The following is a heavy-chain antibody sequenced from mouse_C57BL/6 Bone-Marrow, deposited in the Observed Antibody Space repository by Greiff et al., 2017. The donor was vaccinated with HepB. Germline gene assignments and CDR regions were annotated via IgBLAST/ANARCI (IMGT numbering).Heavy chain of an antibody. CDR3: TVPPYYYAMDY. CDR1: GYTFTDYE. CDR2: IDPETGGT. D-gene: IGHD2-14*01. Sequence: QVQLKESGAELVRPGASVTLSCKASGYTFTDYEMHWVKQTPVHGLEWIGAIDPETGGTAYNQKFKGKAILTADKSSSTAYMERRSLTSEDSAVYYCTVPPYYYAMDYWGQGTSVTVSS. V-gene: IGHV1-15*01. J-gene: IGHJ4*01.